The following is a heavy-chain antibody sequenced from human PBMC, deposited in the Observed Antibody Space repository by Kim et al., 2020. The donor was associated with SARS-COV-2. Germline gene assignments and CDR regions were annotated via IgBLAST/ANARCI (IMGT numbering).Heavy chain of an antibody. J-gene: IGHJ4*02. CDR3: ARVGARTSTKDD. CDR1: GGSFSGYY. CDR2: INHSGST. D-gene: IGHD5-12*01. Sequence: SETLSLTCAVYGGSFSGYYWSWIRQPPGKGLEWIGEINHSGSTNYNPSLKSRVTISVDTSKNQFSLKLSSVTAADTAVYYCARVGARTSTKDDWGQGTRV. V-gene: IGHV4-34*01.